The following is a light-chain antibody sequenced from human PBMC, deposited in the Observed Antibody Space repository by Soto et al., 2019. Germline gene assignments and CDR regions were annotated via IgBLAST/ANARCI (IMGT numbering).Light chain of an antibody. J-gene: IGKJ1*01. CDR3: MRARTSCT. Sequence: DIVMTQSPLSLPVTPGGPASISCRSSQSLLHSNGYNYLDWYLQKPGQSPQLLIYWGSIRASGVPDMFGGSGSGTDFILKISRVGAEDVGIYYCMRARTSCTVGRGTNMETK. CDR1: QSLLHSNGYNY. V-gene: IGKV2-28*01. CDR2: WGS.